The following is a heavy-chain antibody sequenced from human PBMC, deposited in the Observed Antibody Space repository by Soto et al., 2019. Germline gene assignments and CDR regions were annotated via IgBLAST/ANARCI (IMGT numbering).Heavy chain of an antibody. CDR1: GFTVSTYA. V-gene: IGHV3-13*01. CDR2: ITTAGDT. J-gene: IGHJ6*02. D-gene: IGHD2-15*01. CDR3: ASAGGGMDV. Sequence: EVQLVESGGGLVQPGGSLRLSCAASGFTVSTYAMHWVRQVTGKGLEWVSAITTAGDTYYPGSVKGRFTISRQNARNSFYLQMTSLRAGDTAVYYCASAGGGMDVWGQRTTVIVS.